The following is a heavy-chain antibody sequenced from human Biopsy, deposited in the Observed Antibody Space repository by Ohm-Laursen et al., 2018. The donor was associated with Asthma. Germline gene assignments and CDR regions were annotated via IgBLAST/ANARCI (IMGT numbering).Heavy chain of an antibody. V-gene: IGHV1-24*01. CDR1: GYSLTDLS. CDR3: ASDFPKDYVRYNFQF. J-gene: IGHJ4*02. D-gene: IGHD4-17*01. Sequence: ASVKVSCKISGYSLTDLSIHWVRQAPGQGLEWMGGHDHEEGGTVDARRFQGRVTMTEDTSTDTAYMELSSLSSDDTAVYYCASDFPKDYVRYNFQFWGQGTLVTVSS. CDR2: HDHEEGGT.